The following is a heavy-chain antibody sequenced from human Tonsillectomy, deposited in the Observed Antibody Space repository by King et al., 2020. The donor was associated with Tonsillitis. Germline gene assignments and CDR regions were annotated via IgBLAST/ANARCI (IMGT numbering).Heavy chain of an antibody. CDR3: VKRRTSSGWLGSFDY. CDR1: GFTFSSYT. CDR2: ISSNGGST. Sequence: DVQLVESGGGLVQPGGSLRLSCSASGFTFSSYTMHWVRQAPGKGLEYVSAISSNGGSTYYADSVKDRFTISRDNSKNTLYLQMSSLRAEDTAVYYCVKRRTSSGWLGSFDYWGQGTLFTVSS. D-gene: IGHD6-19*01. J-gene: IGHJ4*02. V-gene: IGHV3-64D*06.